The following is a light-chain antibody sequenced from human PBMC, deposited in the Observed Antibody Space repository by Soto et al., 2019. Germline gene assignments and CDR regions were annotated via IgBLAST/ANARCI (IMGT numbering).Light chain of an antibody. CDR3: AAWDDSVKGPV. V-gene: IGLV1-44*01. Sequence: VQTQPPSASGTPGQRVTISCSGSSSNIGSNTVNWYQQLPGTAPKLLIYSNNQRPSGVPDRFSGSKSGTSASLAISGLHSEDEADYYCAAWDDSVKGPVFGGGTKLTVL. CDR1: SSNIGSNT. J-gene: IGLJ2*01. CDR2: SNN.